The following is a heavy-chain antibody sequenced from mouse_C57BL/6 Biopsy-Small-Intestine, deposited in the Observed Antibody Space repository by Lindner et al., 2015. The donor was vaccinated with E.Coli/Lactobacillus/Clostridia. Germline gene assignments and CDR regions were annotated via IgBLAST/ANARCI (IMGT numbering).Heavy chain of an antibody. CDR3: AYGSSYFDY. V-gene: IGHV1-82*01. D-gene: IGHD1-1*01. CDR1: GYAFSSSW. CDR2: IYPGDGDT. Sequence: VQLQESGPELVKPGASVKISCKASGYAFSSSWMNWVKQRPGKGLEWIGRIYPGDGDTNYNGKFKGKATLTADKSSSTAYMQLSSLTSEDSAVYFRAYGSSYFDYWGQGTTLTVSS. J-gene: IGHJ2*01.